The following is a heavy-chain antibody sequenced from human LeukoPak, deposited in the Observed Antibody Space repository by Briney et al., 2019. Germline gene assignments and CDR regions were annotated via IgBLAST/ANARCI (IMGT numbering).Heavy chain of an antibody. Sequence: ASVKVSCKASGYTFTSYYMHWVRQAPGQGLEWMGIINPSGGSTSYAQKFQGRVTMTRDMSTSTVYMELSSLRSEDTAVYYCVRDWGSSGWLSVFDIWGQGTMVTVSS. V-gene: IGHV1-46*01. CDR1: GYTFTSYY. J-gene: IGHJ3*02. D-gene: IGHD3-16*01. CDR2: INPSGGST. CDR3: VRDWGSSGWLSVFDI.